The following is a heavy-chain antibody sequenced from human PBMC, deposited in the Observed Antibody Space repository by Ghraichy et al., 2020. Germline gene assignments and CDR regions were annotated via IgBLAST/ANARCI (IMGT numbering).Heavy chain of an antibody. D-gene: IGHD2-15*01. CDR3: ARSVAEEVTRTVVAVLNDAFDI. CDR2: IIPIFGTA. Sequence: SVKVSCKASGGTFSSYAISWVRQAPGQGLEWMGGIIPIFGTANYAQKFQGRVTITTDESTSTAYMELSSLRSEDTAVYYGARSVAEEVTRTVVAVLNDAFDIWGQGTMVTVSS. CDR1: GGTFSSYA. J-gene: IGHJ3*02. V-gene: IGHV1-69*05.